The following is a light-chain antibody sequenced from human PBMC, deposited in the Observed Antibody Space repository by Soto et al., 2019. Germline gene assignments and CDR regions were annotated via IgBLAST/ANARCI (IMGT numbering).Light chain of an antibody. J-gene: IGLJ2*01. V-gene: IGLV1-47*01. CDR3: AAWDDSLSGPV. CDR1: SSNIGTNY. CDR2: STD. Sequence: QSVLTQSPSASGTPGQRVTVSCSGSSSNIGTNYVYWYQQLPGTAPKVLIYSTDKRPSGVPDRFSGSKSGTSASLASSGLRSEDEADYYCAAWDDSLSGPVFGGGTKVTVL.